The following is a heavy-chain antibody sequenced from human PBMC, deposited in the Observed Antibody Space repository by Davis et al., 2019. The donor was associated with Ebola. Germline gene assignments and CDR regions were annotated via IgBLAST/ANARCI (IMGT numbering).Heavy chain of an antibody. Sequence: SETLSLTCTVSGGSISSGGYYWSWIRQPPGKGLEWIGYTYYSGSTYYNPSLKSRVTISVDTSKNQFSLKLSSVTAADTAVYYCARDEDYGDYDAFDIWGQGTMVTVSS. CDR3: ARDEDYGDYDAFDI. CDR2: TYYSGST. CDR1: GGSISSGGYY. D-gene: IGHD4-17*01. J-gene: IGHJ3*02. V-gene: IGHV4-31*03.